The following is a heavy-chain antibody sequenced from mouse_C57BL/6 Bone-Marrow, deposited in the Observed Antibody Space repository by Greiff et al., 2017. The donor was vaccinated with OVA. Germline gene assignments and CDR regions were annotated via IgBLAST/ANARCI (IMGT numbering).Heavy chain of an antibody. V-gene: IGHV1-26*01. Sequence: VQLQQSGPELVKPGASVKISCKASGYTFTDYYMNWVKQSHGKSLEWIGDINPNTGGTSYNQKFKGKATLTVDKSSSTAYMELRSLTSEDSAVYYCARSPSYYGSSEDGFAYWGQGTLVTVSA. D-gene: IGHD1-1*01. CDR1: GYTFTDYY. J-gene: IGHJ3*01. CDR3: ARSPSYYGSSEDGFAY. CDR2: INPNTGGT.